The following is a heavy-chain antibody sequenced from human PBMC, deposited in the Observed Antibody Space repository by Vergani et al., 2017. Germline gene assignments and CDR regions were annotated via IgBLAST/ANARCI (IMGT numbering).Heavy chain of an antibody. J-gene: IGHJ5*02. V-gene: IGHV5-10-1*01. CDR2: IDPSDSYT. Sequence: EVQLVQSGAEVKKPGESLRISCKGSGYSFTSYWISWVRQMPGKGLEWMGRIDPSDSYTNYSPSFQGHVTISADKSISTAYLQWSSLKASDTAMYYCAGTPQTAGFGGTIVRGPLFWVDPWGQGTLVTVSS. D-gene: IGHD3-10*01. CDR3: AGTPQTAGFGGTIVRGPLFWVDP. CDR1: GYSFTSYW.